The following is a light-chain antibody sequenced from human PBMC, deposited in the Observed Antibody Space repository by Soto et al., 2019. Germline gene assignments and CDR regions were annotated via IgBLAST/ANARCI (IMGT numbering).Light chain of an antibody. CDR1: QSVLYSSNDKNY. CDR2: WAS. Sequence: DIVLTHSTDSLAVSLGGRATINCKSSQSVLYSSNDKNYLAWYQQKPGQPPKLLIYWASTRESGVPDRFSGSGSGTDFTLTISSLQAEDVAVYYCQQYYSTPITFGQGTRLEI. CDR3: QQYYSTPIT. V-gene: IGKV4-1*01. J-gene: IGKJ5*01.